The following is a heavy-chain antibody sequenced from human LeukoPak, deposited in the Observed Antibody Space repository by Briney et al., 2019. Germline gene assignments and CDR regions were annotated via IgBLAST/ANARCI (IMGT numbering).Heavy chain of an antibody. CDR3: ARGEHDMDV. CDR1: GGSFSGYY. V-gene: IGHV4-59*10. CDR2: IYSSGYT. Sequence: PSETLSLTCAVYGGSFSGYYWSWIRQPAGKGLEWIGRIYSSGYTNYNPSLQSRVSMSVDTSKNQFSLKMSSVTAADTAVYYCARGEHDMDVWGQGTTVTVSS. J-gene: IGHJ6*02.